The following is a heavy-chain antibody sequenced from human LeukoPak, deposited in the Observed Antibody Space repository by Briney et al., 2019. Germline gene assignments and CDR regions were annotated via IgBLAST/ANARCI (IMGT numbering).Heavy chain of an antibody. CDR3: RGTSDYVSVDV. CDR1: GFTFSSYG. Sequence: GGSLRLSCAASGFTFSSYGMHWVRQAPGKGLEWVAVIWYDGSNKYYADSVKGRFTISRDNSKNTLHLQMNSLRAEDTAVYYCRGTSDYVSVDVWGKGTTVTVSS. J-gene: IGHJ6*04. D-gene: IGHD5-12*01. V-gene: IGHV3-33*01. CDR2: IWYDGSNK.